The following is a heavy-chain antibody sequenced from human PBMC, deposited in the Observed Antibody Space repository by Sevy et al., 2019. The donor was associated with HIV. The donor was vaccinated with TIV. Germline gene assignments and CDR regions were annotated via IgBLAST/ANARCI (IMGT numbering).Heavy chain of an antibody. V-gene: IGHV3-53*01. J-gene: IGHJ4*02. Sequence: GGSLRLSCAVSGFTVSSNFMSWVRQAPGKGLEWVSVIWLGGTTYYADSVKGRFTISRDNSKNTVYLHMNSLRAEDTAVYYCATKGGFWSGYQYFDSWGQGTLVTVSS. D-gene: IGHD3-3*01. CDR2: IWLGGTT. CDR1: GFTVSSNF. CDR3: ATKGGFWSGYQYFDS.